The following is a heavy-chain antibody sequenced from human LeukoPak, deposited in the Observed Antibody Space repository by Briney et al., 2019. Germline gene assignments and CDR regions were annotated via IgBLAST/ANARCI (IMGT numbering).Heavy chain of an antibody. D-gene: IGHD3-10*01. CDR2: INHSGST. V-gene: IGHV4-34*01. CDR1: GGSFSGYY. J-gene: IGHJ5*02. Sequence: SETLSLTCAVYGGSFSGYYWSWIRQPPGKGLEWIGEINHSGSTNYNPSLKSRVTISVDTSKNQFSLKLSSVTAADTAVYYCARGHVWQCLGRSHGCWFDPWGQGTVVTVSS. CDR3: ARGHVWQCLGRSHGCWFDP.